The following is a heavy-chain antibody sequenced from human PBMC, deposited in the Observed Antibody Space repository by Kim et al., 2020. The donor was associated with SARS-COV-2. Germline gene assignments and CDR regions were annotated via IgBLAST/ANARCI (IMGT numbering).Heavy chain of an antibody. CDR3: ARDAEVRFFDWSKGGGFDY. CDR1: GYTFTDYA. J-gene: IGHJ4*02. CDR2: INTNTGNP. Sequence: ASVKVSCKASGYTFTDYALNWVRQAPGQGLEWMGWINTNTGNPTYAQGFTGRFVFSLDTSANMAFLQISRLKAEDTAVYFCARDAEVRFFDWSKGGGFDYWGQGSLVTVSS. V-gene: IGHV7-4-1*04. D-gene: IGHD3-9*01.